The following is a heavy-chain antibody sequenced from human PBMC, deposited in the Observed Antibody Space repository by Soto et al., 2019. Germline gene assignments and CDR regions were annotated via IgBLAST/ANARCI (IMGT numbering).Heavy chain of an antibody. CDR1: GYTFSSYD. D-gene: IGHD2-8*02. CDR3: ARGGNIVLVPVAGHYSHYYGMDV. Sequence: ASVKVSCKASGYTFSSYDISWVRQAPGQGLEWMGWISAFNGNTKYAQKLQGRVTMTTDTSTSTAYKDLGSLRSDDTAVYYCARGGNIVLVPVAGHYSHYYGMDVWGQGTTVTVSS. CDR2: ISAFNGNT. J-gene: IGHJ6*02. V-gene: IGHV1-18*01.